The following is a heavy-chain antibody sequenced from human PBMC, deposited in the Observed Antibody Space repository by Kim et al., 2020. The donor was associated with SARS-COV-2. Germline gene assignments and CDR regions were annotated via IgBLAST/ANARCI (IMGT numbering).Heavy chain of an antibody. CDR2: IDPSDSYT. V-gene: IGHV5-10-1*01. J-gene: IGHJ6*02. CDR1: GYSFTSYW. Sequence: GESLKISCKGSGYSFTSYWISWVRQMPGKGLEWMGRIDPSDSYTNYSPSFQGHVTISADKSISTAYLQWSSLKASDTAMYYCATNAFVHPTVTSYYYYYYGMDVWGQGTTVTVSS. CDR3: ATNAFVHPTVTSYYYYYYGMDV. D-gene: IGHD4-17*01.